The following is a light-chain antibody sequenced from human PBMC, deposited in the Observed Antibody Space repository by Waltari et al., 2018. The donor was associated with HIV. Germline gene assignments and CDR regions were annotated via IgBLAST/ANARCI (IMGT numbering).Light chain of an antibody. V-gene: IGLV1-44*01. Sequence: QSVLTQPPSASGTPGQRVPISCSGSSSNAGRHSVRWYRQFPGTAPKLLIYKTNQRRSGVPDRFSGAKSGTSASLAISGLQSDDEAVYYCAAWDDSLNGPLFGGGTQLTVL. J-gene: IGLJ2*01. CDR1: SSNAGRHS. CDR2: KTN. CDR3: AAWDDSLNGPL.